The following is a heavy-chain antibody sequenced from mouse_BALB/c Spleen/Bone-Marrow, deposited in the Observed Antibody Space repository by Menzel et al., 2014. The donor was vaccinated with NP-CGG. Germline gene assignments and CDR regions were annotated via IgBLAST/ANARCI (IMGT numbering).Heavy chain of an antibody. CDR2: INPDSSTI. CDR1: GIDFSSYW. V-gene: IGHV4-1*02. Sequence: EADGIDFSSYWMNWVRQAPGKGLEWIGEINPDSSTINYTPSLKDKFIISRDNAKNTLYLLMSKVRSEDTALYYCARLHYYGYGAYWGQGTLVTVSA. CDR3: ARLHYYGYGAY. D-gene: IGHD1-2*01. J-gene: IGHJ3*01.